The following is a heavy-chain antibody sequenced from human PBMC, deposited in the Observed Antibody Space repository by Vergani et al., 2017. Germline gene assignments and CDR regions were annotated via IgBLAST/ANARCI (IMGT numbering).Heavy chain of an antibody. Sequence: EVQLVESGGGLVQPGRSLRLSCTASGFTFGDYAMSWLRQAPGKGLEWVGFIRSKAYGGTTEYAASVKGRFTISRDDSKSIAYLQMNSLKTEDTAVYYCATATEYSSAFLRYLECYFDYWGQGTLVTVSS. J-gene: IGHJ4*02. CDR2: IRSKAYGGTT. D-gene: IGHD6-6*01. V-gene: IGHV3-49*03. CDR3: ATATEYSSAFLRYLECYFDY. CDR1: GFTFGDYA.